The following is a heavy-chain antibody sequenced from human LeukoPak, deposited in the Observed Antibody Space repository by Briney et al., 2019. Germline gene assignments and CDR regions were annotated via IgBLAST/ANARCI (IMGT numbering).Heavy chain of an antibody. V-gene: IGHV3-23*01. CDR3: AKDAVAPGSGGDYFDY. CDR2: ITGDTGST. D-gene: IGHD3-10*01. CDR1: GFTFSSYS. J-gene: IGHJ4*02. Sequence: PGGSLRLSCAASGFTFSSYSMNWVRQAPGKGLEWVSVITGDTGSTYYADSVKGRFTISRDNSKNTLSLQMNSLRAEDTAVYYCAKDAVAPGSGGDYFDYWGQGTLVTVSS.